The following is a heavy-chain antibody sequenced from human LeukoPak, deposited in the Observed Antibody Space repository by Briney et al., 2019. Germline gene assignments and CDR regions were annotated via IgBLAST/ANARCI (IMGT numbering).Heavy chain of an antibody. D-gene: IGHD6-13*01. CDR1: GFTFSSYC. Sequence: GGSLRLSCAASGFTFSSYCMNGVRQAPGKERKGVSSISSSSSYIYYADSLKGRFTISRDNAKNSLYLQMNSLRAEDTAVYYCARDRPSYSSSWYYFDYWGQGTLVTVSS. CDR2: ISSSSSYI. J-gene: IGHJ4*02. V-gene: IGHV3-21*01. CDR3: ARDRPSYSSSWYYFDY.